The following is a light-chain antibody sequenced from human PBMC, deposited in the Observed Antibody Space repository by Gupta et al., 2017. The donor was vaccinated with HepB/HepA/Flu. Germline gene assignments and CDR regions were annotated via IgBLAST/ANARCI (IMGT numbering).Light chain of an antibody. Sequence: EILLTQSPATLSLSPVERATLSCRASQNVATYLAWYQQKPGQAPRLLIYDASNRATGIPARFSGSGSGTDFTLTISSLEPEDSAVYYCQQRRSWPPRFTFGQGTKVEIK. CDR3: QQRRSWPPRFT. V-gene: IGKV3-11*01. CDR1: QNVATY. CDR2: DAS. J-gene: IGKJ3*01.